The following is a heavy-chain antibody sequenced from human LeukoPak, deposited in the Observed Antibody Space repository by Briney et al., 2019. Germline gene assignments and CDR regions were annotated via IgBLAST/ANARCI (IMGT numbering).Heavy chain of an antibody. CDR3: ARIQGDSVSI. J-gene: IGHJ4*02. CDR2: ISSSVSTI. Sequence: GGSLRLSCAASGFTFSSYEMNWVRQAPGKGLEWVSYISSSVSTIYYADSVKGRFTISRDNAKNSLYLQMNSLRAEDTAVYYCARIQGDSVSIWGQGTLVTVSS. CDR1: GFTFSSYE. D-gene: IGHD2-21*02. V-gene: IGHV3-48*03.